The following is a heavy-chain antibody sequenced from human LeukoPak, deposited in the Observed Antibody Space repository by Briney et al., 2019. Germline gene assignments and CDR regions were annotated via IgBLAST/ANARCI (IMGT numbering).Heavy chain of an antibody. D-gene: IGHD5-12*01. CDR1: GCSISSSAYY. CDR2: VYDSGIS. CDR3: ARHSRPGYGAYENAFDI. J-gene: IGHJ3*02. Sequence: SETLSLTCTVSGCSISSSAYYWDWIRQAPGQGLEWVVNVYDSGISCYNPSLKSRLTIDADTSQNQFSTKLTSVTAEETAVYSCARHSRPGYGAYENAFDICGHGTLVTVSS. V-gene: IGHV4-39*01.